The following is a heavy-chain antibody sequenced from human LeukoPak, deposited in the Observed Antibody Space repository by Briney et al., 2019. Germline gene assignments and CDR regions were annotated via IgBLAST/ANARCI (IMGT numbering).Heavy chain of an antibody. CDR1: GGSISSGGYS. CDR2: IYYSGST. J-gene: IGHJ4*02. CDR3: ARHTAIFGVVPDY. Sequence: PSETLSLTCAVSGGSISSGGYSWSWIRQPPGKGLEWIGYIYYSGSTNYNPSLKSRVTISVDTSKNQFSLKLSSVTAADTAVYYCARHTAIFGVVPDYWGQGTLVTVSS. V-gene: IGHV4-30-2*03. D-gene: IGHD3-3*01.